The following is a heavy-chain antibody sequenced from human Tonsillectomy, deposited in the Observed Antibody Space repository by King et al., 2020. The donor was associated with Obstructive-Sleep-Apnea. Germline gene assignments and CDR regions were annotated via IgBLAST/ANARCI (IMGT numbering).Heavy chain of an antibody. CDR3: AKDLKWDRSAEYFQE. J-gene: IGHJ1*01. CDR1: GFPFSTYA. CDR2: ISGSGDST. V-gene: IGHV3-23*04. D-gene: IGHD1-26*01. Sequence: VQLVESGGGLVQPGGSRRISCAASGFPFSTYAMAWVRQAPGKGLQWVASISGSGDSTHYADSVKGRFIISRDNFRNNLYLQMNSLRVEDTAVYFCAKDLKWDRSAEYFQEWGQGTLAIVSS.